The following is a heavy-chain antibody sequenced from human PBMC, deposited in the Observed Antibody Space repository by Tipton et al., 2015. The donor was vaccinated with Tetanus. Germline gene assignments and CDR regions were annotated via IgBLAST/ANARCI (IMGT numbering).Heavy chain of an antibody. CDR2: ISYSGRT. CDR1: GGSVRSGSYY. J-gene: IGHJ6*02. V-gene: IGHV4-61*01. Sequence: TLSLTCTVSGGSVRSGSYYWNWIRQPPGKGLEWIGYISYSGRTNSNYSLKSRITISQDTSKNQFTLKLNSVTAADTAMVYCVTVNVPNYYLYGMDGWGQGTTVTVSS. D-gene: IGHD6-6*01. CDR3: VTVNVPNYYLYGMDG.